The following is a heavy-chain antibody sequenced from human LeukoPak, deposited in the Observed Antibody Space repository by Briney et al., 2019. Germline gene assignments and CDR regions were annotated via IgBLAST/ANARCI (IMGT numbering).Heavy chain of an antibody. CDR2: IIPILGIA. CDR3: ARHRYYYDSSGYYYQP. CDR1: GGTFSSYA. D-gene: IGHD3-22*01. Sequence: ASVKVSCKASGGTFSSYAISWVRQAPGQGLEWMGRIIPILGIANYAQKFQGRVTITADKSTSTAYMELSSLRSEDTAVYYCARHRYYYDSSGYYYQPWGQGTLVTVSS. J-gene: IGHJ5*02. V-gene: IGHV1-69*04.